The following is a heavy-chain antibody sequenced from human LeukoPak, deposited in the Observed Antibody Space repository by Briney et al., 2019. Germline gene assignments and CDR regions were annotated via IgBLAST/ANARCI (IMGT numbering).Heavy chain of an antibody. CDR2: INPNGGGT. D-gene: IGHD3-22*01. J-gene: IGHJ6*03. V-gene: IGHV1-2*02. CDR1: GYTFTDYY. Sequence: GASVKVSCKASGYTFTDYYIHWVRQAPGQGLEWMGWINPNGGGTNYAQKFQGRGTMTRDTSINTGYMELSRLRSDDTAVYYCARGPTYFYDSSGFYSYYYYMDVWGKGTTVTISS. CDR3: ARGPTYFYDSSGFYSYYYYMDV.